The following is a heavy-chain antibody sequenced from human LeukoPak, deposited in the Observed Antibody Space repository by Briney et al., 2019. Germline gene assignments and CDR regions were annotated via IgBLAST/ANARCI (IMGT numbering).Heavy chain of an antibody. J-gene: IGHJ4*02. Sequence: SETLSLTCSVSGGTISSGGYYWRWLRQPPGRGLEWIGYIYYSGSTYYNASLKSRVTISVDASKNQFSLKLSSVTAADTAVHYCASPPHYGDYHDYWGQGTLVTVSS. CDR3: ASPPHYGDYHDY. V-gene: IGHV4-31*03. D-gene: IGHD4-17*01. CDR1: GGTISSGGYY. CDR2: IYYSGST.